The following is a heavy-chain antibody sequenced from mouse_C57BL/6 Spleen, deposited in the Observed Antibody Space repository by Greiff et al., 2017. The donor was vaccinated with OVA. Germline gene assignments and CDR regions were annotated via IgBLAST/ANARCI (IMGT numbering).Heavy chain of an antibody. Sequence: VQLQQSGPELVKPGASVKIPCKASGYTFTDYNMDWVKQSHGKSLEWIGDINPNNGGTIYNQKFKGKATLTVDKSSSTAYMELRSLTSEDTAVYYCARGSYYYGSSYKYFDVWGTGTTVTVSS. CDR3: ARGSYYYGSSYKYFDV. D-gene: IGHD1-1*01. J-gene: IGHJ1*03. V-gene: IGHV1-18*01. CDR2: INPNNGGT. CDR1: GYTFTDYN.